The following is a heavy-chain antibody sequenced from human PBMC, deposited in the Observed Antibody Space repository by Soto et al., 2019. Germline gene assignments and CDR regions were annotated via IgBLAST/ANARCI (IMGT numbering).Heavy chain of an antibody. J-gene: IGHJ4*02. D-gene: IGHD3-22*01. Sequence: GGSLRLSCAASGFTFSNAWMSWVRQAPGKGLEWVGRIKSKTDGGTTDYAAPVKGRFTISRDDSKNTLYLQMNSLKTEDTAVYYCTTDRSYYDSSGYYYPFDYWGQGTLVTVSS. V-gene: IGHV3-15*01. CDR3: TTDRSYYDSSGYYYPFDY. CDR2: IKSKTDGGTT. CDR1: GFTFSNAW.